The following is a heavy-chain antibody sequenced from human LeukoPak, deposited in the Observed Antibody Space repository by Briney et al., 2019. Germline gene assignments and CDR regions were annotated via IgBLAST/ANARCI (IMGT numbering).Heavy chain of an antibody. CDR1: SGSISGHY. V-gene: IGHV4-59*11. CDR3: ARDGPFYFDY. J-gene: IGHJ4*02. D-gene: IGHD3-16*01. Sequence: SETLSLTRTVSSGSISGHYWSWIRQAPGKGLEWIGYIHYTEITIYNPSLKSRVAISLDTSKNRFSLNLKSVPAADTAVYYCARDGPFYFDYWGQGTLVTVSS. CDR2: IHYTEIT.